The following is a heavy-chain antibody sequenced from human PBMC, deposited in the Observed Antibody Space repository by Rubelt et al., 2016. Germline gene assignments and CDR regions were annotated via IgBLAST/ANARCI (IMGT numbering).Heavy chain of an antibody. CDR3: ASQEGATDRLDS. CDR1: GYSFTNYC. Sequence: VQSGAEVKKPGESLKISCKGSGYSFTNYCIGWVRQTPGKGLEWMGVIYPSDSDTRYSPSFQGQVTISADKSLNTAYLQWSSLKALDTAIYYCASQEGATDRLDSWGQGTLVTVSS. V-gene: IGHV5-51*01. D-gene: IGHD1-26*01. J-gene: IGHJ4*02. CDR2: IYPSDSDT.